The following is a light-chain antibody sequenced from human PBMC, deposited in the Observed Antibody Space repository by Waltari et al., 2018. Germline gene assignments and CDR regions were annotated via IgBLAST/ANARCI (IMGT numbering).Light chain of an antibody. CDR1: QGLASR. Sequence: DIQMTQSPSSVSASVGNRVTLTCRSSQGLASRLAWYQQKPGKAPKFLIYDASSLHRGVPSRFSGSGSGTDFTLTIRSLQPEDFATYYCQQVNSFPRTFGQGTKVEVK. J-gene: IGKJ1*01. V-gene: IGKV1-12*01. CDR3: QQVNSFPRT. CDR2: DAS.